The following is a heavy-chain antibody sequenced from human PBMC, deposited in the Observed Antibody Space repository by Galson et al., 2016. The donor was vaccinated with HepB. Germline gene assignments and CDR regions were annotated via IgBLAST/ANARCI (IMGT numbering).Heavy chain of an antibody. CDR2: TFYRSTWYN. CDR1: GDSVSGNSVA. CDR3: ASFRDYYYGMDV. Sequence: CAISGDSVSGNSVAWNWIRQSPSRGLERLGRTFYRSTWYNEYAVSVKSRITITPDTSKNQFSLQLNSVTPEDTAVYYCASFRDYYYGMDVWGQGTTVSVSS. J-gene: IGHJ6*02. V-gene: IGHV6-1*01.